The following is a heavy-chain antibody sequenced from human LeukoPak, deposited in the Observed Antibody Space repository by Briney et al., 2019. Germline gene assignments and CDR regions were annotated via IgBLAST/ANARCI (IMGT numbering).Heavy chain of an antibody. CDR3: AKDSDFWSGSSSDFDY. J-gene: IGHJ4*02. Sequence: QPGGSLRLSCAAPGFTFSSYAMNWVRQAPGKGLEWVSAISGSGGSTYYADSVKGRFTLSRDNSKNTLYLQMNSLRAEDTAIYYCAKDSDFWSGSSSDFDYWGQGTLVTVSS. CDR2: ISGSGGST. V-gene: IGHV3-23*01. D-gene: IGHD3-3*01. CDR1: GFTFSSYA.